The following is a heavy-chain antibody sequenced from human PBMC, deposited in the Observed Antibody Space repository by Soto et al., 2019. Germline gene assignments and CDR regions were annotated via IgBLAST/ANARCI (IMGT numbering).Heavy chain of an antibody. CDR1: GYSFTSYW. J-gene: IGHJ3*02. D-gene: IGHD6-13*01. CDR2: IYPGDSDT. CDR3: ARGYRQQLVEDAFDI. V-gene: IGHV5-51*01. Sequence: GESLKISCKGSGYSFTSYWIGWVRQMPGKGLEWMGIIYPGDSDTRYSPSFQGQVTISADKSISTAYLQWSSLKASDTAMYYCARGYRQQLVEDAFDIWGQGTMVTVSS.